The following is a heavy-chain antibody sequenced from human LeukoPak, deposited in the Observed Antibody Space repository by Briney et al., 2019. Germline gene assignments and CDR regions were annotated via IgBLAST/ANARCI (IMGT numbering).Heavy chain of an antibody. CDR3: ARAGNSDYDYPLDGFDI. CDR1: GYTFTSYG. D-gene: IGHD5-12*01. J-gene: IGHJ3*02. CDR2: INPNSGGT. Sequence: GASVKVSCKASGYTFTSYGISWVRQAPGQGLEWMGWINPNSGGTNYAQKFQGRFTMTRDTSISTAYMEVSRLRSDDTAVYYCARAGNSDYDYPLDGFDIWGQGTMVSVSS. V-gene: IGHV1-2*02.